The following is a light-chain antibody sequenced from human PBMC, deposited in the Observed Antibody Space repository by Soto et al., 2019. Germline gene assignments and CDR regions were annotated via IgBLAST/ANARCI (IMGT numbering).Light chain of an antibody. CDR2: DAS. Sequence: EIVLTQSPATLSLSPGERATLSCRASSSFCSFFALFQQKPGQASRLLIYDASNRATGIPARFSGSGSGTDFTLTISSLEPEDFAVYYCQQRETFGQGTKVDIK. J-gene: IGKJ1*01. CDR1: SSFCSF. CDR3: QQRET. V-gene: IGKV3-11*01.